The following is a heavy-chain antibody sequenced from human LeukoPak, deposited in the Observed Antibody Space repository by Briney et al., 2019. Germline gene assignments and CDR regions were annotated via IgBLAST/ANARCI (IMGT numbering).Heavy chain of an antibody. CDR2: ISGSGGST. J-gene: IGHJ4*02. V-gene: IGHV3-23*01. CDR1: GFTFSSYA. D-gene: IGHD6-19*01. Sequence: GGSLRLSCAASGFTFSSYAMSWVRQAPGKGLEWVSAISGSGGSTYHADSVKGRFTISRDNSKNTLYLQMNSLRAEDTAVYYCARDIGSGFLDYWGQGTLVTVSS. CDR3: ARDIGSGFLDY.